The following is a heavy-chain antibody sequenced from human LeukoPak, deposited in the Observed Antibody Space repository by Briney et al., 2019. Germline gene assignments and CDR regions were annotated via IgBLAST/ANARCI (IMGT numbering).Heavy chain of an antibody. CDR2: IYHSGST. CDR3: ARVDPAGYGMDV. CDR1: GGSISSGGYS. Sequence: SETLSLTCAVSGGSISSGGYSWSWIRQPPGKGLEWIGYIYHSGSTCYNPSLKSRVTISVDRSKNRFSLKLSSVTAADTAVYYCARVDPAGYGMDVWGQGTTVTVSS. V-gene: IGHV4-30-2*01. J-gene: IGHJ6*02.